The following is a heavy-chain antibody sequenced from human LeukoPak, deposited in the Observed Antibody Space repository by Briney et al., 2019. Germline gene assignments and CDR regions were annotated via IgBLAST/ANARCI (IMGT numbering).Heavy chain of an antibody. CDR2: INGGSGTI. V-gene: IGHV3-48*04. D-gene: IGHD7-27*01. CDR1: GFTFIAFS. CDR3: ARDLNWGFDY. J-gene: IGHJ4*02. Sequence: GGSLRLSCAASGFTFIAFSMNWVRQAPGKGLEWLSYINGGSGTIYYADSVKGRFTISRDDARNSVYLQMNSLRAEDTAVYFCARDLNWGFDYWGQGTLVTVSS.